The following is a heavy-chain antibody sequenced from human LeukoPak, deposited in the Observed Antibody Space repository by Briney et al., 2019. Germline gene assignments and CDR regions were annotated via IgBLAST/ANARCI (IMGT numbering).Heavy chain of an antibody. D-gene: IGHD6-19*01. V-gene: IGHV4-34*01. CDR1: GGSFSGYY. J-gene: IGHJ5*02. Sequence: SETLSLTCAVYGGSFSGYYWSWIRQPPGKGLEWIGEINHSGSTNYNPSLKSRVTISVDTSKNQFSLKLSSVTAADTAVYYCVRGRLRVAVAGGWFDPWGQGTLVTVSS. CDR2: INHSGST. CDR3: VRGRLRVAVAGGWFDP.